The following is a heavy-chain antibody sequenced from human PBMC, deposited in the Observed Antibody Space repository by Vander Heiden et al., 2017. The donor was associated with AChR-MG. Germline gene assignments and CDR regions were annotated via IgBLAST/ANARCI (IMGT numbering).Heavy chain of an antibody. J-gene: IGHJ3*02. D-gene: IGHD3-22*01. V-gene: IGHV3-23*01. CDR1: GFTFSSSA. CDR2: ISGSGGST. Sequence: EVQLLESGGGLVQPGGSLRLSCAASGFTFSSSAMSGVRQAPGKGLEWVSAISGSGGSTYYADAVKGRFTISRDNSKNTLYLQMNSLRAEDTAVYYCAKDLQLSYYYDSSGLDAFDIWGQGTMVTVSS. CDR3: AKDLQLSYYYDSSGLDAFDI.